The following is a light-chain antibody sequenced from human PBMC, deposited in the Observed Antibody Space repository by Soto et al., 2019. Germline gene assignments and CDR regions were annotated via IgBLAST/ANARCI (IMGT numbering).Light chain of an antibody. Sequence: QAVVTQPPSVSGAPGQRVTISCTGSSSNIGAGYDVHWYQQLPGTAPKLLIYGNSNRPSGVPDRFSGSKSGTSASLAITGLQAEDEADYYCQSYDSSLRGSVFGGGTEVTVL. V-gene: IGLV1-40*01. CDR2: GNS. CDR1: SSNIGAGYD. CDR3: QSYDSSLRGSV. J-gene: IGLJ2*01.